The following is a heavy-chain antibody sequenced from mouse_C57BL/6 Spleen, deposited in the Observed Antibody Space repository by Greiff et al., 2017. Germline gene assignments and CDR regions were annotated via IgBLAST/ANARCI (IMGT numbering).Heavy chain of an antibody. V-gene: IGHV5-6*01. CDR1: GFTFSSYG. CDR2: ISSGGSYT. J-gene: IGHJ4*01. CDR3: ARQDRYCAMDY. Sequence: EVKLMESGGDLVKPGGSLKLSCAASGFTFSSYGMSWVRQTPDKRLEWVATISSGGSYTYYPDSVKGRFTISRDNAKNTLYLQMSSLKSEDTAMYYCARQDRYCAMDYWGQGTSVTVSS.